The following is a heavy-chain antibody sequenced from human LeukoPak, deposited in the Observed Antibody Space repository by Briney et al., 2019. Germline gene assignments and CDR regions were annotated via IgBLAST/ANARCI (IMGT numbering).Heavy chain of an antibody. J-gene: IGHJ4*02. D-gene: IGHD6-19*01. CDR3: AKRGSSGWYVPAGIDY. V-gene: IGHV3-23*05. CDR2: IGSDNKP. CDR1: GFTFSAYA. Sequence: GGSLRLSCEASGFTFSAYAMTWVRQAPGKGLEWVSSIGSDNKPHYSESVKGRFTISRDNSKNTLYLQMNSLRAEDTAVYYCAKRGSSGWYVPAGIDYWGQGTLVTVSS.